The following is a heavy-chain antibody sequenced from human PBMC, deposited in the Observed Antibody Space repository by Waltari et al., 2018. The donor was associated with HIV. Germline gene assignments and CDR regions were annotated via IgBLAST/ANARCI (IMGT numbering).Heavy chain of an antibody. Sequence: EVLLVQSGAEAKKSGESLKISCKASGFYFDTYWIGWVRPRPGQGPEWMGSIYANDSDDRYSPPFQGQVTISVDKSITTAYLQWSSLRASDTAMYYCVRHGPLEWIQKAYPYNFPMDIWGQGTPVTVSS. CDR3: VRHGPLEWIQKAYPYNFPMDI. CDR2: IYANDSDD. V-gene: IGHV5-51*01. D-gene: IGHD5-18*01. J-gene: IGHJ6*02. CDR1: GFYFDTYW.